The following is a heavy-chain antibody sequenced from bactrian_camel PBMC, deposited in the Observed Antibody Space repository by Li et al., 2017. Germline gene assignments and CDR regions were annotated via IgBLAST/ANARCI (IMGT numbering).Heavy chain of an antibody. CDR2: INGGGGTT. CDR1: GFTFSGYW. D-gene: IGHD7*01. J-gene: IGHJ4*01. Sequence: HVQLVESGGDLVQPGGSLTLSCTASGFTFSGYWTYWVRQAPGKGLEWVSSINGGGGTTYYSDSVKGRFAISRDNGENAVRLRMSDLSPRDTAVYFCAVDRPIRLVAPIITFRKIQNCGDTDDLYWGQGTQVTVS. V-gene: IGHV3S1*01. CDR3: AVDRPIRLVAPIITFRKIQNCGDTDDLY.